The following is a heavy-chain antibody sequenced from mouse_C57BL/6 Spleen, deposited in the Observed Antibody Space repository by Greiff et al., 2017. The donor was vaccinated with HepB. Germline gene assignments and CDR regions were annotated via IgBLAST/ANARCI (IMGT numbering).Heavy chain of an antibody. D-gene: IGHD2-1*01. Sequence: EVKVVESGGGLVKPGGSLKLSCAASGFTFSDYGMHWVRQAPEKGLEWVAYISSGSSTIYYADTVKGRFTISRDNAKNTLFLQMTSLRSEDTAMYYCARRDGNYEAWFAYWGQGTLVTVSA. CDR3: ARRDGNYEAWFAY. V-gene: IGHV5-17*01. CDR2: ISSGSSTI. CDR1: GFTFSDYG. J-gene: IGHJ3*01.